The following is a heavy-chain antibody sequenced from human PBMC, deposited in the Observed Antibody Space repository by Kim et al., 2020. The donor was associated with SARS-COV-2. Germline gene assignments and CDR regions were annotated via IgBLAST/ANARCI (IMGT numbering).Heavy chain of an antibody. J-gene: IGHJ6*02. CDR1: GGSFSGYY. CDR3: ARVGAKTVDIVATNPYYYYGMDV. Sequence: SETLSLTCAVYGGSFSGYYWSWIRQPPGKGLEWIGEINHSGSTNYNPSLKSRVTISVDTSKNQFSLKLSSVTAADTAVYYCARVGAKTVDIVATNPYYYYGMDVWGQGTTVTVSS. CDR2: INHSGST. V-gene: IGHV4-34*01. D-gene: IGHD5-12*01.